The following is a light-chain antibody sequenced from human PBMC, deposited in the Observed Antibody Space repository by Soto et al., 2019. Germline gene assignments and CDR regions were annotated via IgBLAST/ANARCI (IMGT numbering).Light chain of an antibody. CDR1: SSDVGGYNF. CDR2: DVT. CDR3: NSFAGSFWV. J-gene: IGLJ3*02. V-gene: IGLV2-8*01. Sequence: QSALTQPPSASGSPGQSVAISCTGTSSDVGGYNFVSWYQQHPGKAPKLIIYDVTKRPSGVPDRFSGSKSGNTASLTVSGLQAEDEADYYCNSFAGSFWVFGGGTKLTV.